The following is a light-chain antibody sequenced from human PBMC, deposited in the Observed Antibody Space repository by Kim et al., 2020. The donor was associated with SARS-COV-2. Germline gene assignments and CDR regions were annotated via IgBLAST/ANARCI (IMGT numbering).Light chain of an antibody. CDR2: DND. CDR3: GTWDSSLSAWV. J-gene: IGLJ3*02. CDR1: SSNIGNNY. Sequence: QPVLTQPPSVSAAPGQKVTVSCSGSSSNIGNNYVSWYQQLPGTAPKLLLYDNDRRPSGIPDRFSGSKSGTSATLGITGLQTGDEADYYCGTWDSSLSAWVFGGGTQLTVL. V-gene: IGLV1-51*01.